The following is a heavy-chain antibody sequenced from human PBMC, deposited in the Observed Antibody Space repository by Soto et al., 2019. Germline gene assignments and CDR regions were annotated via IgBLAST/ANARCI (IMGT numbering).Heavy chain of an antibody. Sequence: QVQLVQSGAEVKKPGSSVKVSCKASGGTFSSYTISWVRQAPGQGLEWMGRITPILGIANYAQKFQGRVTITADKSTSTAYMELSSLRSEDTAVYYCAIRVGAAPGYFQHWGQGTLVTVSS. J-gene: IGHJ1*01. D-gene: IGHD1-26*01. CDR1: GGTFSSYT. V-gene: IGHV1-69*02. CDR2: ITPILGIA. CDR3: AIRVGAAPGYFQH.